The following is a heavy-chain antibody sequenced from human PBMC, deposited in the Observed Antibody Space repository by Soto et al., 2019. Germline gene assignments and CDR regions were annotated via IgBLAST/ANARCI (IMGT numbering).Heavy chain of an antibody. V-gene: IGHV3-74*01. CDR3: VRGGNYVWGSYQD. D-gene: IGHD3-16*02. CDR1: GFTFRNYW. Sequence: EVQVVESGGGLGQPGGSLRRCCAASGFTFRNYWMYWVRQAPGKGLVWVSHINGDGSITAYADSVRGRFTISRDDAKNTLFLQMNSLRPEDTAVYYCVRGGNYVWGSYQDWGQGTLVTVSS. J-gene: IGHJ4*02. CDR2: INGDGSIT.